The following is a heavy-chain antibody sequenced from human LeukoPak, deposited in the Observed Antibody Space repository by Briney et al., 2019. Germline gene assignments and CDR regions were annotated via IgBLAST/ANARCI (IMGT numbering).Heavy chain of an antibody. CDR1: GGFISSGGYS. Sequence: SETLSLTCAVSGGFISSGGYSWSWIRQPPGKGLEWIGYIYHSGSTYYNPSLKSRVTISVDRSKNQFSLKLSSVTAADTAVYYCARVMYLAADHWGQGTLVTVSS. J-gene: IGHJ5*02. CDR2: IYHSGST. CDR3: ARVMYLAADH. D-gene: IGHD2-8*01. V-gene: IGHV4-30-2*01.